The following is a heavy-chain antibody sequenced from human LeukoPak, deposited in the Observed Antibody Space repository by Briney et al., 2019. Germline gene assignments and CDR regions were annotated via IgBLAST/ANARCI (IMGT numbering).Heavy chain of an antibody. D-gene: IGHD3-10*01. CDR1: GFTFSNFD. J-gene: IGHJ4*02. CDR2: IGPTGDT. Sequence: GGSLRLSCAAPGFTFSNFDMHWVRQLTRKGLEWVSGIGPTGDTYYAGSVKGRFTISRENAKNSLYLQMNSLRAGDTAVYYCARGGGFDYWGQGTLVTVSS. CDR3: ARGGGFDY. V-gene: IGHV3-13*04.